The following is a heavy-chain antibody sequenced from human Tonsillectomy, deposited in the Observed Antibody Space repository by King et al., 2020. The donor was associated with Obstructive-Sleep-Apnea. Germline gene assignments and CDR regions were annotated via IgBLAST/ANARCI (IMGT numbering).Heavy chain of an antibody. CDR2: IYYSGST. J-gene: IGHJ6*02. V-gene: IGHV4-59*08. CDR1: CDSISSYY. CDR3: ARNTEHYYYYGMDV. D-gene: IGHD1-26*01. Sequence: QLQESGPGLVKPSETLSLTCTVSCDSISSYYWSWIRPPPGKGLEWIGYIYYSGSTKYNPSLKSRVTISVDTSKNHFSLMLSSVTAADTAVYYCARNTEHYYYYGMDVWGQGTTVTVSS.